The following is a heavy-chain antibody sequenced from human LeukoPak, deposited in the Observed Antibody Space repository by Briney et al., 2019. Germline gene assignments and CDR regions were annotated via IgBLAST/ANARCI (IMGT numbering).Heavy chain of an antibody. J-gene: IGHJ6*03. CDR3: ARATMVRGVIIKGYYYMDV. D-gene: IGHD3-10*01. V-gene: IGHV4-59*08. CDR2: IYYSGGT. CDR1: GGSISSYY. Sequence: SETLSLTCTVSGGSISSYYWSWIRQPPGKGLEWIGYIYYSGGTNYNPSLRSRVTISVDTSKNQFSLKLSSVTAADTAVYYCARATMVRGVIIKGYYYMDVWGKGTTVTISS.